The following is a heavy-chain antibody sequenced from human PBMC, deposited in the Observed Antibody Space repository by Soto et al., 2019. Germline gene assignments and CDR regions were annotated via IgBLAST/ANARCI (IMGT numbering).Heavy chain of an antibody. CDR3: ARHGGYCSSTSCKHNWFDP. V-gene: IGHV5-51*01. CDR1: GYSFTSYW. J-gene: IGHJ5*02. Sequence: PGESLKISCKGSGYSFTSYWIGWVRQMPGKGLEWMGIIYPGDSDTRYSPSFQGQVTISADKSTSTAYLQWSSLKASDTAMYYCARHGGYCSSTSCKHNWFDPWGQGTLVTVSS. CDR2: IYPGDSDT. D-gene: IGHD2-2*01.